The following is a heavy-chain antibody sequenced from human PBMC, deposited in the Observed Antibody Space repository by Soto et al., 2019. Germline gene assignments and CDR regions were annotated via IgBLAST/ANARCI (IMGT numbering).Heavy chain of an antibody. CDR1: GVSIKTDY. Sequence: SETLALACAVSGVSIKTDYWSWIRKPAGKGLEWIGRIYTTGSANHNPSLKSRVTMSVDTSKNQVSLKLTSVTAADAGVYYCARDDYYDSNNWFDPWGQGILVTVS. D-gene: IGHD3-9*01. CDR3: ARDDYYDSNNWFDP. CDR2: IYTTGSA. J-gene: IGHJ5*02. V-gene: IGHV4-4*07.